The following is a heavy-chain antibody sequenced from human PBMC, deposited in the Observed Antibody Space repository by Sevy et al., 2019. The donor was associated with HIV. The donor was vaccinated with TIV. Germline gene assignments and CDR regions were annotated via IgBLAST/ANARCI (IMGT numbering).Heavy chain of an antibody. Sequence: ASVKVSCKASGYTFNTYGISWVRRAPGQGLEWMGWISSYYGNTNFAQKFQGRVTMTTDTITNTAYMELTSLRSDDTAVYYCARERTRWQQLVEYYLGMDVWGQWTPVTVSS. CDR2: ISSYYGNT. D-gene: IGHD6-13*01. CDR1: GYTFNTYG. V-gene: IGHV1-18*01. J-gene: IGHJ6*02. CDR3: ARERTRWQQLVEYYLGMDV.